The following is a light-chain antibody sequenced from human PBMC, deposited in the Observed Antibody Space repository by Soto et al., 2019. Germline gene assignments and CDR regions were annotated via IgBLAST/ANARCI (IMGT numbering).Light chain of an antibody. Sequence: QSALTQPASVSGSPGQSITISCTGTSSDVGGYNYVSWYQQRPGKAPRLMIYDVTTRPSGVSNRFSGSKSGNTASLTISGLQAEDEADYYCSSYTSSTLGVFGGGTKVTVL. V-gene: IGLV2-14*03. CDR1: SSDVGGYNY. CDR3: SSYTSSTLGV. J-gene: IGLJ3*02. CDR2: DVT.